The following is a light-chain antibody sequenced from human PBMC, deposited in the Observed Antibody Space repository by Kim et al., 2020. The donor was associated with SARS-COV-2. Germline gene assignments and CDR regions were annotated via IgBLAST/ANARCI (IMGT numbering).Light chain of an antibody. CDR1: QSVSSNY. CDR2: GAS. Sequence: APVERATLSCRASQSVSSNYLLWYQQKPGQAPRLLIFGASSRATDIPDRFSGSGSGTDFTLTISKLEPEDFAVYYCQHYGTSLWTFGPGTKVDIK. J-gene: IGKJ1*01. V-gene: IGKV3-20*01. CDR3: QHYGTSLWT.